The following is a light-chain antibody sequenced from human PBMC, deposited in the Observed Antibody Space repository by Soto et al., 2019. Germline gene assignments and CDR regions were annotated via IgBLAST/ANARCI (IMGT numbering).Light chain of an antibody. CDR3: QSSDSSLRVV. J-gene: IGLJ2*01. Sequence: QSVLTQPPSVSGAPGQRVTISCTGSSSNIGAGYDVHWYQQLPGTAPKLLIYGNSNRPSGVPDRFSGSKSGTSASLAITGLQAEDEADYYCQSSDSSLRVVFGGGTKLTVL. CDR1: SSNIGAGYD. CDR2: GNS. V-gene: IGLV1-40*01.